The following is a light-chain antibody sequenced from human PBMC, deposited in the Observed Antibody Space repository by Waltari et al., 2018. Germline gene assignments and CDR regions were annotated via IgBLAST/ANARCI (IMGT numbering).Light chain of an antibody. J-gene: IGKJ1*01. CDR3: QHYVRLPAT. CDR2: AAS. CDR1: QSVGRT. Sequence: EIVLTRSPGPLSLSPGERATLSCRASQSVGRTLAWYQQKPGQAPRLLIYAASNRATGIPDRFSGSGSRTDFSLTISRLEPEDFAVYYCQHYVRLPATFGQGTKVAIK. V-gene: IGKV3-20*01.